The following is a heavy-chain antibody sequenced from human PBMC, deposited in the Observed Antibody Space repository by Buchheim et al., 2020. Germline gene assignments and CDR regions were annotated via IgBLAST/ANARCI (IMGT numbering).Heavy chain of an antibody. D-gene: IGHD2-15*01. CDR2: INSSGGST. J-gene: IGHJ5*02. V-gene: IGHV1-46*01. CDR3: ARDHILGYCSGGSCSYNWFDP. Sequence: QVQLVQSGAEVKKPGASVKVSCKASGYTFTSYYMHWVRQAPGQGLEWMGIINSSGGSTSYAQKFQGRVTMTRDTSTSTVYMELSSLRSEDTAVYYCARDHILGYCSGGSCSYNWFDPWGQGTL. CDR1: GYTFTSYY.